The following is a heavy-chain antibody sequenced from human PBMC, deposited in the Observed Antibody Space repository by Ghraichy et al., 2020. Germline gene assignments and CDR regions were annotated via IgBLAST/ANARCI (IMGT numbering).Heavy chain of an antibody. V-gene: IGHV4-59*01. CDR2: VYYGGSA. J-gene: IGHJ4*02. CDR3: ARDLGLSL. Sequence: SQTISLTCTVSGASITSNHWSWIRQPPGKGLEWIGNVYYGGSATTNPALKSRVTISMDTSNNQYSLMLSSVTAADTAIYYCARDLGLSLWGQGTLVTVSS. CDR1: GASITSNH.